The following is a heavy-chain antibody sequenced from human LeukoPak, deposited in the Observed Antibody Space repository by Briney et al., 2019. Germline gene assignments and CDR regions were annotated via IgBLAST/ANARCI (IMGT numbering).Heavy chain of an antibody. CDR2: INHSGST. D-gene: IGHD4-23*01. CDR3: ARGGRKLPYYYYYMDV. V-gene: IGHV4-34*01. J-gene: IGHJ6*03. Sequence: SETLSLTCAVYGGSISGYYWSWIRQPPGKGLEWIGEINHSGSTNDNPSLKSRVTISVDTSKNQFSLKLSSVTAADTAVYYCARGGRKLPYYYYYMDVWGKGTTVTVSS. CDR1: GGSISGYY.